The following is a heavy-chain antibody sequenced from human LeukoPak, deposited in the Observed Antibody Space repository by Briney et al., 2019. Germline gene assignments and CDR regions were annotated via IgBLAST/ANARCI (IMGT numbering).Heavy chain of an antibody. V-gene: IGHV3-23*01. D-gene: IGHD6-19*01. CDR2: ISGSGGNT. CDR3: AKDGKGAPVAGTGYFDY. J-gene: IGHJ4*02. Sequence: GGSLRLSCAASGFTFSSYAMSWVRQAPGKGLEWVSVISGSGGNTYYADSVKGRFTISRDNSKNTLYLQMNSLRAEDTAIYYCAKDGKGAPVAGTGYFDYWGQGTLVTVSS. CDR1: GFTFSSYA.